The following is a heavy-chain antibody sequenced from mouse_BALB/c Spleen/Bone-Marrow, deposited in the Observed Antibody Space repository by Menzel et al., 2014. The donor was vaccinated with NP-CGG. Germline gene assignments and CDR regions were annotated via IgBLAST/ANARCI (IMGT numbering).Heavy chain of an antibody. CDR3: VRGNYGNYVDYSDF. Sequence: EVQRVESGGGLVQPGGSLKLSCAASGFTFSNYGMYWVRQTPDKRLELVATINSDGGSTYYPDSVKGRFTIYRDTAKNTLYLQMSSLKSEETAMYYCVRGNYGNYVDYSDFWGQGTTLTVSS. V-gene: IGHV5-6-3*01. CDR1: GFTFSNYG. D-gene: IGHD2-1*01. J-gene: IGHJ2*01. CDR2: INSDGGST.